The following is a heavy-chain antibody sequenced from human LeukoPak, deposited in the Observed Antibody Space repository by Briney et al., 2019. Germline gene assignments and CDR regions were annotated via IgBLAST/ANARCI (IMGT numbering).Heavy chain of an antibody. CDR1: GFTFDDYA. Sequence: GRSLRLSCAASGFTFDDYAMHWVRQAPGKGLEWVSGISWNSGSIGYADSVKGRFTISRDNAKNSLYLQMNSLRAEDTALYYCAKDKKRRTRYSSGWHYFDYWGQGTLVTVSS. CDR2: ISWNSGSI. V-gene: IGHV3-9*01. CDR3: AKDKKRRTRYSSGWHYFDY. J-gene: IGHJ4*02. D-gene: IGHD6-19*01.